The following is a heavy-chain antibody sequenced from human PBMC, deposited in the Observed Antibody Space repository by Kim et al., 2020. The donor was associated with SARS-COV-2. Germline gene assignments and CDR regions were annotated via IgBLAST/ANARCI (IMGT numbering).Heavy chain of an antibody. V-gene: IGHV3-72*01. CDR1: GFTFSDHY. Sequence: GGSLRLSCAASGFTFSDHYMDWVRQAPGKGLEWVGRIRNKARSYTTEYAASVKGRFTISRDDSKNSLYLQMNSLKTEDTAVYYCARGLSSVWPYYYYGMDVWGQGTTVTVSS. D-gene: IGHD6-25*01. CDR2: IRNKARSYTT. CDR3: ARGLSSVWPYYYYGMDV. J-gene: IGHJ6*02.